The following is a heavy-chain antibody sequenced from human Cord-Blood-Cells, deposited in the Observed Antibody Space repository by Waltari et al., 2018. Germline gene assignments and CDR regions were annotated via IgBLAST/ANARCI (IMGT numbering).Heavy chain of an antibody. J-gene: IGHJ3*02. CDR2: ISYDGSNK. V-gene: IGHV3-30*04. CDR3: ARYPSWYDAFDI. CDR1: VFTFSSYA. Sequence: QVQLVEYGGGVVQPGRSLRLSCAASVFTFSSYAMHGVRQAPGKGLEWVEVISYDGSNKYYADSVKGRFTISRDNSKNTLYLQMNSLRAEDTAVYYCARYPSWYDAFDIWGQGTMVTVSS. D-gene: IGHD6-13*01.